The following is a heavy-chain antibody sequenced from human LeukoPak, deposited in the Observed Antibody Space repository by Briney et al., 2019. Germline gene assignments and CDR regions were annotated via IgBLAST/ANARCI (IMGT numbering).Heavy chain of an antibody. J-gene: IGHJ4*02. CDR1: GFIFSSYW. CDR2: INSDGSST. V-gene: IGHV3-74*01. Sequence: GESLKLSCATSGFIFSSYWMHWVRQAPGKGLVWVSCINSDGSSTNYADSVKGRFTISTDNAKNTVFLQMNSLRPEDTAVYYCARSRLVGAHDYWGQGTLVTVSS. D-gene: IGHD1-26*01. CDR3: ARSRLVGAHDY.